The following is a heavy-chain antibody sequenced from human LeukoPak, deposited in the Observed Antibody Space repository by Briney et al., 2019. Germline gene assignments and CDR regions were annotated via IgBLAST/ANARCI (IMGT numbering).Heavy chain of an antibody. CDR3: ARVGMTYYYDSSGYNDAFDI. Sequence: GGSLRLSCAASGFTFSDYYMSWIRQAPGKGLEWVSYISSSSSYTNYADSVKGRFTISRDNAKNSLYLQMKSLRAEDTAVYYCARVGMTYYYDSSGYNDAFDIWGQGTMVTVSS. CDR1: GFTFSDYY. V-gene: IGHV3-11*06. D-gene: IGHD3-22*01. CDR2: ISSSSSYT. J-gene: IGHJ3*02.